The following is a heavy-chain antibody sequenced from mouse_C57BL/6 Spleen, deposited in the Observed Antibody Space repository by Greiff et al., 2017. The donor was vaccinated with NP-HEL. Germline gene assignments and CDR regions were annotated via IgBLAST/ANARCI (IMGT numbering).Heavy chain of an antibody. J-gene: IGHJ3*01. Sequence: VHVKQSGAELVRPGASVKLSCTASGFNIKDYYMHWVKQRPEQGLEWIGRIDPEDGDTEYAPKFQGKATMTADTSSNTAYLQLSSLTSEDTAVYYCTPLYYDYLFAYWGQGTLVTVSA. D-gene: IGHD2-4*01. CDR3: TPLYYDYLFAY. CDR2: IDPEDGDT. CDR1: GFNIKDYY. V-gene: IGHV14-1*01.